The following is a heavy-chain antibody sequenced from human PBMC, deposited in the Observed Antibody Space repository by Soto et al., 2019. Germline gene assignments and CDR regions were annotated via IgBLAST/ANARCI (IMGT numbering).Heavy chain of an antibody. CDR2: IYYSGST. V-gene: IGHV4-59*01. CDR3: ARRGRYCSGGSCGFDY. CDR1: DDFISSYY. J-gene: IGHJ4*02. Sequence: PSETLSLTCTVSDDFISSYYWSWIRQPPGKGLEWIGYIYYSGSTNYNPSLKSRVTISVDTSKNQFSLKLSSVTAADTAVYYCARRGRYCSGGSCGFDYWGQGTLVTVSS. D-gene: IGHD2-15*01.